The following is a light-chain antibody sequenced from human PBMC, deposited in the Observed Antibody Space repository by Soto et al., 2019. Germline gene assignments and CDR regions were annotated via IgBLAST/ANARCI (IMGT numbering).Light chain of an antibody. CDR2: SNN. CDR1: SSNFGGNT. CDR3: AAWDDSLNGWV. V-gene: IGLV1-44*01. J-gene: IGLJ3*02. Sequence: QPVLIQPPSASGTPGQRVIISCSGSSSNFGGNTANWYQQFPGTAPKVLIYSNNQRPSGVPDRFSGSKSGTSASPAISGLQSEDEADYYCAAWDDSLNGWVFGGGTKLTVL.